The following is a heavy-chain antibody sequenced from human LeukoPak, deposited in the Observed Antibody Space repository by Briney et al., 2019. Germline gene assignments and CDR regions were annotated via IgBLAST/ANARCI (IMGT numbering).Heavy chain of an antibody. D-gene: IGHD5-18*01. V-gene: IGHV4-4*07. CDR3: ARVPFGYSYGMAFDY. Sequence: SETLSLTCTVSGGSISSYYWSWIRQPPGKGLEWIGRIYTSGSTNYNPSLKSRVTMSVDTSKNQFSLKLSSVTAADTAVYYCARVPFGYSYGMAFDYWGQGTLVTVSS. CDR1: GGSISSYY. J-gene: IGHJ4*02. CDR2: IYTSGST.